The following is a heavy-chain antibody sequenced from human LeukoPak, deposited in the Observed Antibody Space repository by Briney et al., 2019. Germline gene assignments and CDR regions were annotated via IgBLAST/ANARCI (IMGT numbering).Heavy chain of an antibody. J-gene: IGHJ4*02. CDR1: GYIFTGYY. V-gene: IGHV1-2*02. D-gene: IGHD4-17*01. Sequence: ASVKVSCKASGYIFTGYYMHWVRQAPGQGLEWMGWVYPNSGGTNYPQKFQGRVTMTRDTSTTTAYMEVSRLTSDDTAVYYCARASRPTVTIDPYYFDYWGQGTLVTVSS. CDR2: VYPNSGGT. CDR3: ARASRPTVTIDPYYFDY.